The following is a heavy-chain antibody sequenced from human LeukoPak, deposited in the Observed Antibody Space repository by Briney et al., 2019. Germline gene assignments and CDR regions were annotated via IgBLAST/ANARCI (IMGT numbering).Heavy chain of an antibody. D-gene: IGHD4-17*01. CDR3: ARDLVTVTKGFDI. CDR2: ISYIGST. CDR1: DDSFSSHY. J-gene: IGHJ3*02. V-gene: IGHV4-59*11. Sequence: SETLSLTCTVSDDSFSSHYWTWIRQPPGKGLEWIGYISYIGSTNYNPSLKSRVTISIDTSKNQFSLKLSSVTAADTAVYYCARDLVTVTKGFDIWGQGTMVSVSS.